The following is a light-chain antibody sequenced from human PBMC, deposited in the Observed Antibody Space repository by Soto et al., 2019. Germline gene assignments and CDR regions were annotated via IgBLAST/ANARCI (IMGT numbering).Light chain of an antibody. CDR1: QSVRRN. CDR2: DAS. Sequence: EIVMTQSPATLSVSPGERATLSCRASQSVRRNLAWYQQKPGQAPRLLIYDASTRATGVSARFSGSGSGTEFTLTISSLQSEDFALYYCQQYNNWPLTFGQGTKVEI. CDR3: QQYNNWPLT. V-gene: IGKV3-15*01. J-gene: IGKJ1*01.